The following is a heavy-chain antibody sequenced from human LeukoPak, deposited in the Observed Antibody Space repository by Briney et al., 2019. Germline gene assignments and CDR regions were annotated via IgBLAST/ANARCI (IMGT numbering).Heavy chain of an antibody. CDR3: ALYDILTGYHSPFDY. CDR2: ISYDGKNM. V-gene: IGHV3-30*03. D-gene: IGHD3-9*01. J-gene: IGHJ4*02. Sequence: LPGRSLRLSCAASGFTFSSYGMHWVRQAPGKGLEWVAVISYDGKNMYYADSVKGRFTISRDNSQNTLYLQMNSLRVEDTGVYYCALYDILTGYHSPFDYWGQGSLVTVSS. CDR1: GFTFSSYG.